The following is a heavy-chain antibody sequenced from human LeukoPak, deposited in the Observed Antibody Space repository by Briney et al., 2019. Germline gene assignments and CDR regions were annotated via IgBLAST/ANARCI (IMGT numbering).Heavy chain of an antibody. J-gene: IGHJ4*02. V-gene: IGHV4-34*01. Sequence: SETPSLTCAVYGGSVSGYYWSWIRQPPGKGLEWIGEISHRGRTHYNPSLKGRVTMSVDTSKNQFALGVDSVTAADTAVYYCARIPLYFLEPFDYWGQGILVTVSS. D-gene: IGHD3-3*01. CDR3: ARIPLYFLEPFDY. CDR1: GGSVSGYY. CDR2: ISHRGRT.